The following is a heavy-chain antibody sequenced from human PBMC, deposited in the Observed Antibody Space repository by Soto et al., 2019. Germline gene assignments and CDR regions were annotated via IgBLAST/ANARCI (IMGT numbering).Heavy chain of an antibody. J-gene: IGHJ6*02. CDR3: ARQRITRVRGVSSSGLDV. Sequence: PGESLKISCKGSGYSFTSYCIAWVRQMPGKGLEWMGIIHPGDSETRYSPSFQGHVIISADKSISSAYLQWSSLEAADTAMYYCARQRITRVRGVSSSGLDVWGQGTTVTVSS. CDR2: IHPGDSET. V-gene: IGHV5-51*01. D-gene: IGHD3-10*01. CDR1: GYSFTSYC.